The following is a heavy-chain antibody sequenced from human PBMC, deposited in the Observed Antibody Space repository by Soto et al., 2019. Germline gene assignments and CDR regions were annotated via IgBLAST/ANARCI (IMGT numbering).Heavy chain of an antibody. CDR3: AKDRWAEGGGLTDAFDI. Sequence: GGSLRLSCAASGFTFSSYAMSWVRQAPGKGLEWVSAISGRGGSTYYADSVKGRFTISRDNSKNTLYRQMNSLRAEDTAVYYCAKDRWAEGGGLTDAFDIWGQGTMVTVSS. CDR2: ISGRGGST. V-gene: IGHV3-23*01. CDR1: GFTFSSYA. J-gene: IGHJ3*02. D-gene: IGHD3-10*01.